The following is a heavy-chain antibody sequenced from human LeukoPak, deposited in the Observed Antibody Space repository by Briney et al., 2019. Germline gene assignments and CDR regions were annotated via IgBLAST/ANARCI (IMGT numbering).Heavy chain of an antibody. CDR3: ARDRNDGAEAFDI. J-gene: IGHJ3*02. Sequence: ASVKVSCKASGYTFTSYDINWVRQATGQGLEWMGWMNPNSGNTGYAQKFQGRVTITADESTSTAYMELSSLRSEDTAVYYCARDRNDGAEAFDIWGQGTMVTVSS. D-gene: IGHD1-1*01. CDR1: GYTFTSYD. CDR2: MNPNSGNT. V-gene: IGHV1-8*03.